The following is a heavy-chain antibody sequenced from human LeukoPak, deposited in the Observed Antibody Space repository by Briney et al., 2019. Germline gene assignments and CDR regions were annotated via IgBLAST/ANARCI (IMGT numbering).Heavy chain of an antibody. CDR1: GFTFSSHW. CDR3: ASTHLYYYDSSGYYNYYYYGMDV. Sequence: GGSLRLSCAASGFTFSSHWMSWVRQAPGKGLEWVANIKQDGSEKYYVDSVKGRFTISRDNAKNSLSLQMNSLRAEDTAVYYCASTHLYYYDSSGYYNYYYYGMDVWGQGTTVTVSS. CDR2: IKQDGSEK. J-gene: IGHJ6*02. D-gene: IGHD3-22*01. V-gene: IGHV3-7*01.